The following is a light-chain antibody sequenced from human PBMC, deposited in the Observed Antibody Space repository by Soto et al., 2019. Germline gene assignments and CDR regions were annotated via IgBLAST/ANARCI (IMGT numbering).Light chain of an antibody. J-gene: IGKJ4*01. CDR3: QQFNAYPLT. CDR2: GAS. Sequence: DIQLTQSPSFLSASVGDRVTITCRASQAISSYLAWYQQKPGKPPKLLIYGASTLQSDVPSRFSGSGSGTEFTLTVSSLQAEDSETYYCQQFNAYPLTFGGGTKVDIK. V-gene: IGKV1-9*01. CDR1: QAISSY.